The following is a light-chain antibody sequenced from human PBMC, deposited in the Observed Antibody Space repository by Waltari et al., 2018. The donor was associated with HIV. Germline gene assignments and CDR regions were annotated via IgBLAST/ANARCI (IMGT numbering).Light chain of an antibody. CDR2: WAS. J-gene: IGKJ2*01. CDR1: QSLYSSSNKNS. V-gene: IGKV4-1*01. Sequence: DIVMTQSPDSLAVSLGERATAMCKSSQSLYSSSNKNSLAWYQQKPGHPPVLLSYWASTRNSGVPDRFSGSGSGTDFTLTISSLQAEDVAVYYCQQYYTTPYTFGQGTKLGIK. CDR3: QQYYTTPYT.